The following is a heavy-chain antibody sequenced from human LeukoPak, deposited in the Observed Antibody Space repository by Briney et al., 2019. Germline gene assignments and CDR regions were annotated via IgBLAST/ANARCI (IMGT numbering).Heavy chain of an antibody. CDR1: GGSFSGYY. CDR2: INHSGST. J-gene: IGHJ6*02. CDR3: ARHPYGMDV. V-gene: IGHV4-34*01. Sequence: SETLSLTCAVYGGSFSGYYWSWIRQPPGKGLEWIGEINHSGSTNYNPSLESRVTISVDTSKNQFSLKLSSVTAADTAVYYCARHPYGMDVWGQGTTVTVSS.